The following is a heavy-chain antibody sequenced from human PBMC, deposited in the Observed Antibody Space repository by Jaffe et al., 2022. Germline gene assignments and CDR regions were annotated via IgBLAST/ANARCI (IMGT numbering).Heavy chain of an antibody. CDR2: IYHSGST. CDR1: GYSISSGYY. D-gene: IGHD6-19*01. CDR3: ARVLAAVAALELLYFQH. Sequence: QVQLQESGPGLVKPSETLSLTCAVSGYSISSGYYWGWIRQPPGKGLEWIGSIYHSGSTYYNPSLKSRVTISVDTSKNQFSLKLSSVTAADTAVYYCARVLAAVAALELLYFQHWGQGTLVTVSS. V-gene: IGHV4-38-2*01. J-gene: IGHJ1*01.